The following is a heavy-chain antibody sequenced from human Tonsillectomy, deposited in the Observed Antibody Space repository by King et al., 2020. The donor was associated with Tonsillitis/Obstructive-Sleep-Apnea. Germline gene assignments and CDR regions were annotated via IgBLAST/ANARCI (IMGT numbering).Heavy chain of an antibody. Sequence: VQLQQSGPGLVKPSQTLSLPFAISGDIVSSKSAGWNWIRQSPSRGLEWLGRTLFRSKWYNEYEVSVKCRITVNPDTSKNQFSLQLNSVTPEDTAVYYCARGQNWGFPHWRQGTLVTVSS. CDR1: GDIVSSKSAG. D-gene: IGHD7-27*01. J-gene: IGHJ1*01. V-gene: IGHV6-1*01. CDR2: TLFRSKWYN. CDR3: ARGQNWGFPH.